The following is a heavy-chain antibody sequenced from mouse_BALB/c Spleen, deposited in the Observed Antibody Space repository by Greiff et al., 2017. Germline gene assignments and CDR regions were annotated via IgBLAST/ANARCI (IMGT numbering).Heavy chain of an antibody. D-gene: IGHD2-4*01. CDR3: ARNYDYGVSYAMDY. J-gene: IGHJ4*01. CDR1: GFTFSSFG. V-gene: IGHV5-17*02. CDR2: ISSGSSTI. Sequence: EVQLVESGGGLVQPGGSRKLSCAASGFTFSSFGMHWVRQAPEKGLEWVAYISSGSSTIYYADTVKGRFTISRDNPKNTLFLQMTSLRSEDTAMYYCARNYDYGVSYAMDYWGQGTSVTVSS.